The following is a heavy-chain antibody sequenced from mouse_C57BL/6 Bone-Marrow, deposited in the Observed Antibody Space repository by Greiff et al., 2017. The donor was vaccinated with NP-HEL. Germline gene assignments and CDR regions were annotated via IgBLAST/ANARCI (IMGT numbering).Heavy chain of an antibody. CDR3: ARAYYYGSSYDY. CDR1: GFTFSSYA. D-gene: IGHD1-1*01. Sequence: EVHLVESGGGLVKPGGSLKLSCAASGFTFSSYAMSWVRQTPEKRLEWVATISDGGSYTYYPDNVKGRFTISRDNAKNNLYLQMSQLKSEDTAMYYGARAYYYGSSYDYWGQGTTLTVSS. CDR2: ISDGGSYT. J-gene: IGHJ2*01. V-gene: IGHV5-4*01.